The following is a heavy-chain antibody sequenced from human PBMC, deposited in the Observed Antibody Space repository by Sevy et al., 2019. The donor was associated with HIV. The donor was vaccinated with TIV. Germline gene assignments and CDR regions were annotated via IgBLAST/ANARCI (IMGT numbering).Heavy chain of an antibody. CDR2: IHSSGST. J-gene: IGHJ5*02. CDR3: ASVGHSTSWDFDP. V-gene: IGHV4-59*08. Sequence: SETLSLTCTVSGGSISSFDWSWIRQPPGKGLEWIGYIHSSGSTNYNPSLKSRVTISVDTSKNQFSLKLNSVTAADTAVHYCASVGHSTSWDFDPWGQGTLVTVSS. D-gene: IGHD2-2*01. CDR1: GGSISSFD.